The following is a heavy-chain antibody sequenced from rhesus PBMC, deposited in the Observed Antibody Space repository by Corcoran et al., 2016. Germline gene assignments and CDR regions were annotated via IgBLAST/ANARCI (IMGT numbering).Heavy chain of an antibody. J-gene: IGHJ5-2*02. Sequence: QVQLQESGLGLVKSSETLALTCAVSGVSLYGNYWTWIRQSPGKGLEWIGYVSGNSYSTSYNPSLRGRITISKDTSQNQFSLMLTSVTAADTAIYYCARDAISLDVWGRGVLVTVSS. CDR1: GVSLYGNY. CDR3: ARDAISLDV. CDR2: VSGNSYST. V-gene: IGHV4-147*01.